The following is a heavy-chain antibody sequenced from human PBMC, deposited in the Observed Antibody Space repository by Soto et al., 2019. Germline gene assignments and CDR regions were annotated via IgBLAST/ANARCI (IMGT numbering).Heavy chain of an antibody. V-gene: IGHV2-5*02. CDR1: GFSLSTSGVG. Sequence: QITLKESGPTLVKPTQTLTLTCTFSGFSLSTSGVGVGWIRQPPGKALEWLAVIYWDDDKRYSPSLKSRLTITKDTSKNQVVLTMTNTDPVDTATYYCAHHPYYGLGSYSFDYWGQGTLVTVFS. D-gene: IGHD3-10*01. CDR3: AHHPYYGLGSYSFDY. J-gene: IGHJ4*02. CDR2: IYWDDDK.